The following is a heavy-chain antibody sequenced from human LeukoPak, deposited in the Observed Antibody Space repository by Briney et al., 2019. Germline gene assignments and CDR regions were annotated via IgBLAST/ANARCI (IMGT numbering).Heavy chain of an antibody. J-gene: IGHJ2*01. CDR3: ERDARRSSDR. D-gene: IGHD6-6*01. V-gene: IGHV4-59*01. CDR2: IYYSGST. Sequence: SETLSLTCTVSGGSISSYYWSWIRQPPGKGLEWIGYIYYSGSTNYNPSLKSRVTISVDTSKNQFSLKLSSVTAADTAVYYCERDARRSSDRGGRGTVVTVPS. CDR1: GGSISSYY.